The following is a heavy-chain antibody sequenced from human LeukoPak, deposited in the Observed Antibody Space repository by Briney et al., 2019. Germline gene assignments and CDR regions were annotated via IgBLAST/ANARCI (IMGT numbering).Heavy chain of an antibody. V-gene: IGHV3-23*01. CDR1: GFTFSSYA. J-gene: IGHJ5*02. CDR2: ISGSGGST. Sequence: GGSLRLSCAASGFTFSSYAISWVRQAPGKGLEWVSAISGSGGSTYYADSVKGRFTISRDNSKNTLYLQMNSLRAEDTAVYYCAKGETYYYDSSGPTWGQGTLVTVSS. D-gene: IGHD3-22*01. CDR3: AKGETYYYDSSGPT.